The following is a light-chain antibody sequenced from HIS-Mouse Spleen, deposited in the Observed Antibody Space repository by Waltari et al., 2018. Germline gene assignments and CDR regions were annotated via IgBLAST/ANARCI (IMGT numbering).Light chain of an antibody. CDR3: QAWDSSTVV. CDR1: NLGAKY. Sequence: SYELTQPPSVSVSPGQTASITCSGYNLGAKYACWYQQKPGQSPVLVIYQDSKRPSGIPERFSGSNSGNTATLTISGTQAMDEADYYCQAWDSSTVVFGGGTKLTVL. CDR2: QDS. V-gene: IGLV3-1*01. J-gene: IGLJ2*01.